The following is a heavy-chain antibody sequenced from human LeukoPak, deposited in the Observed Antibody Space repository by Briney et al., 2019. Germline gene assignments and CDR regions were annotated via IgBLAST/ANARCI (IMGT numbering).Heavy chain of an antibody. J-gene: IGHJ4*02. CDR1: GFTFSGSA. D-gene: IGHD2-15*01. Sequence: PGGSLRLSCAASGFTFSGSAMHWVRQASGKGLEWVGRIRSRANSYATAYAASVKGRFTISRDDPKNTAYLQMSSLKTEDTAVYYCTSPRIHCSGGSCYDYWGQGTLVTVSS. V-gene: IGHV3-73*01. CDR3: TSPRIHCSGGSCYDY. CDR2: IRSRANSYAT.